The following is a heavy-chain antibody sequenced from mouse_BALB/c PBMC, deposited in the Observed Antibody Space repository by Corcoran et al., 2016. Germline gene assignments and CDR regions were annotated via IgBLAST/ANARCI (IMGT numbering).Heavy chain of an antibody. Sequence: QIQLVQSGPELKKPGETVKISCKASGSTFTNYGMNWVKQAPGKGLKWMGWINTYTGEPTYADDFKGRFAFSLETSASTAYLQINNLKNEDMATYFCARDLLRLRKYFDVWGAGTTVTVSS. CDR2: INTYTGEP. J-gene: IGHJ1*01. CDR1: GSTFTNYG. V-gene: IGHV9-1*02. CDR3: ARDLLRLRKYFDV. D-gene: IGHD1-2*01.